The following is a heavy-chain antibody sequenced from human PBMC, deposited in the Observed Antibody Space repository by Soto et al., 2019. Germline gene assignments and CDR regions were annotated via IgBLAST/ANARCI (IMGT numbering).Heavy chain of an antibody. J-gene: IGHJ6*02. CDR2: IIPIFGTA. V-gene: IGHV1-69*13. CDR3: AKVRYSSPMGYYYGMDV. CDR1: RVAFSKFI. D-gene: IGHD6-19*01. Sequence: SVKVSCKASRVAFSKFIVTWVRQAPGLGLEWVGGIIPIFGTANYAQKFRGRVTITADESTSTSYMEVNNLRSEDTAVYYCAKVRYSSPMGYYYGMDVWGQGTTVTVSS.